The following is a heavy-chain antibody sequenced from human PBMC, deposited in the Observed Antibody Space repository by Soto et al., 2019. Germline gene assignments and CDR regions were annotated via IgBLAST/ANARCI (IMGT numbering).Heavy chain of an antibody. CDR1: GFTFSSYA. CDR2: ISCSGGST. CDR3: ARVASSSSWHTPHLDQ. J-gene: IGHJ1*01. V-gene: IGHV3-23*01. Sequence: GGSLRLSCAASGFTFSSYAMSWFRQAPGKGLEWVSAISCSGGSTYYADSVKGRFTISRDNSKNMLDLQMNSLRAEDTAVYYCARVASSSSWHTPHLDQWGQGTLVTVSS. D-gene: IGHD6-13*01.